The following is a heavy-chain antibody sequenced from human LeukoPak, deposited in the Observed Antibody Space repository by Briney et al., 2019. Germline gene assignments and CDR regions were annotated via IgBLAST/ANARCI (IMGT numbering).Heavy chain of an antibody. CDR1: GDSISSYY. CDR3: ARGSNYYDSSGRHAFDI. J-gene: IGHJ3*02. V-gene: IGHV4-4*07. D-gene: IGHD3-22*01. CDR2: IYSSENT. Sequence: SETLSLTCSVSGDSISSYYWNWIRQPAGKGLEWIGRIYSSENTNYNPSLKSRVTMSVDTSKNQFSLKLSSVTAADTAVYYCARGSNYYDSSGRHAFDIWGQGTMVTVSS.